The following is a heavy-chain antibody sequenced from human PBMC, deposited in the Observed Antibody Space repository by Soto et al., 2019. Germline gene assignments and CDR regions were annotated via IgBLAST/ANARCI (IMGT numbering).Heavy chain of an antibody. D-gene: IGHD2-15*01. Sequence: ASVKVSCKASGYTLIMYYIHWMRQAPGQGLEWMGLINPSGGSTTYAQKFQGRVTMTRDTSTSTVYMDLSSLKSEDTAVYYCARESRYCSGGSCYFLPGIDYWGQGTLVTVSA. V-gene: IGHV1-46*01. J-gene: IGHJ4*02. CDR3: ARESRYCSGGSCYFLPGIDY. CDR2: INPSGGST. CDR1: GYTLIMYY.